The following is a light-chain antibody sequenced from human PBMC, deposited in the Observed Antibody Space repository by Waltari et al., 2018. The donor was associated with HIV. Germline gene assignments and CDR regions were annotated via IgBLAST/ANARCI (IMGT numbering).Light chain of an antibody. Sequence: QSALTQPASVSGSPGQSITISCTGASSDVGDYNYGSWYQQHPDKAPKLMIYDVSTRPSGVSNRFSGSKSGNTASLTISGLQAEDEADYYCSSYSSSTTLPYVFGTGTKVTVL. J-gene: IGLJ1*01. CDR1: SSDVGDYNY. CDR2: DVS. CDR3: SSYSSSTTLPYV. V-gene: IGLV2-14*03.